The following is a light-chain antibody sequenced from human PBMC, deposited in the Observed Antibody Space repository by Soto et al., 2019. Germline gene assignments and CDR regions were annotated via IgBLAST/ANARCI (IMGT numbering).Light chain of an antibody. CDR1: QSVSSSY. J-gene: IGKJ2*01. CDR3: QQEYKLPRYT. V-gene: IGKV3D-7*01. CDR2: GAS. Sequence: PGERVTLSCRASQSVSSSYLTWYQQKPGQAPRILIYGASTRATGIPARFSGSGSGTDFTLTISSLQPEDFAVYYCQQEYKLPRYTFGQGTKLEIK.